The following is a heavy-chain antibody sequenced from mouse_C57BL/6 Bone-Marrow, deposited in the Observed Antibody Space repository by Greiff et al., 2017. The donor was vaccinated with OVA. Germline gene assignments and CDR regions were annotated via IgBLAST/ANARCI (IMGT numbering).Heavy chain of an antibody. Sequence: QVQLQQPGAELVKPGASVKLSCKASGYTFTSYWMHWVKQRPGQGLEWIGMIHPNSGSTNYNEKFKSKATLTVDKSSSTAYMQISSLTSEDSTVYYCAREEIIYGGSYYYAMDYWGQGTSVTVSS. CDR2: IHPNSGST. V-gene: IGHV1-64*01. CDR3: AREEIIYGGSYYYAMDY. D-gene: IGHD1-1*02. CDR1: GYTFTSYW. J-gene: IGHJ4*01.